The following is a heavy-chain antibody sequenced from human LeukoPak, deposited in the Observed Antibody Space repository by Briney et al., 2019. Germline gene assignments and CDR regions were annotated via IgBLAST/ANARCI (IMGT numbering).Heavy chain of an antibody. Sequence: SETLSLTCTVSGYSISSGYYWGWIRQPPGKGLEWIGSIYHSGSTYYNPSLKSRVTISVDTSKNQFSLKLSSVTAADTAVYYCARVRNYGSGSRDYFDYWGQRTLVTVSS. J-gene: IGHJ4*02. D-gene: IGHD3-10*01. CDR1: GYSISSGYY. CDR2: IYHSGST. V-gene: IGHV4-38-2*02. CDR3: ARVRNYGSGSRDYFDY.